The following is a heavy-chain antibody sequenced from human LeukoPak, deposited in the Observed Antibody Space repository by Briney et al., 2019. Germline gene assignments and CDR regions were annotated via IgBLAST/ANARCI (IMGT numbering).Heavy chain of an antibody. V-gene: IGHV3-23*01. CDR2: ISGSGGST. J-gene: IGHJ4*02. Sequence: GGSLRLSCAAPGFTFSSYAMSWVRQAPGKGLEWVSAISGSGGSTYYADSVKGRFTISRDNSKNTLYLQMNSQRAEDTAVYYCAKGDGERHPPLSLVYWGQGTLVTVSS. CDR1: GFTFSSYA. CDR3: AKGDGERHPPLSLVY. D-gene: IGHD4-17*01.